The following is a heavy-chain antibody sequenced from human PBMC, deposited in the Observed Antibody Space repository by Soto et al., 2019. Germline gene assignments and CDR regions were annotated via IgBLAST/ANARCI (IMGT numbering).Heavy chain of an antibody. CDR2: VYYSGST. J-gene: IGHJ4*02. CDR1: GGSTSSGGYY. CDR3: ARGNGLTGGY. D-gene: IGHD3-22*01. V-gene: IGHV4-31*03. Sequence: TSETLSLTCTVSGGSTSSGGYYWSWIRQYPGKGLEWIGFVYYSGSTYYNPSLKSRVIISVDTSKKQFSLKLSSVTAADTAVYYCARGNGLTGGYWGQGTLVTVSS.